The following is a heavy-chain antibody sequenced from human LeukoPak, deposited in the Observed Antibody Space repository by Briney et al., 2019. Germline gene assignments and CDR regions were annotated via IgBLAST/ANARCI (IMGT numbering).Heavy chain of an antibody. V-gene: IGHV3-15*01. D-gene: IGHD3-22*01. CDR3: TTDVTMIVVVPDY. Sequence: GGSLRLSCAASGFTFSNAWMNWVRQAPGKGLEWVGRIKSKTDGGTTDYAAPVKGRFTISRDDSKNTLYLQMNSLKTEDTAVYYCTTDVTMIVVVPDYWGQGTLVTVSS. CDR1: GFTFSNAW. CDR2: IKSKTDGGTT. J-gene: IGHJ4*02.